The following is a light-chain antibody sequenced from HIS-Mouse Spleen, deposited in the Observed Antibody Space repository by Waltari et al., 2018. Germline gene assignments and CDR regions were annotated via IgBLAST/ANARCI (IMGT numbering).Light chain of an antibody. J-gene: IGKJ2*01. CDR3: QQYYSYPYT. V-gene: IGKV1-8*01. Sequence: AIRMTQSPSSFSASTGDRVPITCRASQGISSYLAWYQQKPGKAPKHLIYAASTLQSGVPSRFSGSGSGTDFTLTISCLQSEDFATYYCQQYYSYPYTFGQGTKLEIK. CDR1: QGISSY. CDR2: AAS.